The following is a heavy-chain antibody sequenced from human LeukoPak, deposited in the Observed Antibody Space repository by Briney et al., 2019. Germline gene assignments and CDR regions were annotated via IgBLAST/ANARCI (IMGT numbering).Heavy chain of an antibody. CDR3: ADSEFHIPASFDL. Sequence: GGSLRLSCAASTFVFSVSSMNWVRQAPGKGLEWVSSISRGGNAKHYADSVKGRFTISRDNAKNSLYLQMDSLRVEDTAVFCAADSEFHIPASFDLWGQGTLVTVSS. CDR1: TFVFSVSS. J-gene: IGHJ4*02. CDR2: ISRGGNAK. V-gene: IGHV3-21*01. D-gene: IGHD6-13*01.